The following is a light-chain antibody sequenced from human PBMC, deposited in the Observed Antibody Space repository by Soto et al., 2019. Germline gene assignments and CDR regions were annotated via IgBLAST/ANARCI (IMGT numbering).Light chain of an antibody. V-gene: IGLV2-14*03. Sequence: QSALTQPASVSGSPGQSITFSCTASSSDVGASNYVSWYQQHPGKAPKLIIFGVSVRPSGVSHRFSGSKFGNTASLTISGLQAEDEADYYCSSYTRYTYFFGTGTKLTVL. CDR3: SSYTRYTYF. CDR2: GVS. CDR1: SSDVGASNY. J-gene: IGLJ1*01.